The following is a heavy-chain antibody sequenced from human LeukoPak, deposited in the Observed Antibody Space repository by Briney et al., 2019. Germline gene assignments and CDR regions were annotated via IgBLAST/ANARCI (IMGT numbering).Heavy chain of an antibody. V-gene: IGHV4-39*07. D-gene: IGHD3/OR15-3a*01. CDR3: AKVKFRDWDYFDY. CDR2: IYYSGST. CDR1: GGSISSSSYY. Sequence: SETLSLTCTVSGGSISSSSYYWGWIRQPPGKGLEWIGSIYYSGSTYYNPSLKSRVTISVDTSKNQFSLKLSSVTAADTAVYYCAKVKFRDWDYFDYWGQGALVTVSS. J-gene: IGHJ4*02.